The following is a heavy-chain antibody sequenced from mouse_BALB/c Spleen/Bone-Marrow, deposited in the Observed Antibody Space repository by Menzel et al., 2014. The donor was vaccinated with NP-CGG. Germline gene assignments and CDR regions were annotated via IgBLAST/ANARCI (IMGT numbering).Heavy chain of an antibody. D-gene: IGHD1-1*01. CDR3: ARSLLRADY. J-gene: IGHJ4*01. V-gene: IGHV1-14*01. CDR1: GYTFTRYV. Sequence: EVQLQQSGPELVKPGASVKMSCKASGYTFTRYVMYWVKQKPGQGLEWIGYINPYNDGTKYNEKFKGKATLTSDKSSSTAYMELSSLTAEASAVYYCARSLLRADYWGQGTSVTVSS. CDR2: INPYNDGT.